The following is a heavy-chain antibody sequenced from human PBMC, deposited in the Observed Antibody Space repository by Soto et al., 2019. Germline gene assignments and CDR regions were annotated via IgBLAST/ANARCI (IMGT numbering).Heavy chain of an antibody. CDR3: ARGWGLYSTSGYRFDP. CDR1: GDSVSSNSAA. CDR2: TYYRSKWYN. D-gene: IGHD6-13*01. V-gene: IGHV6-1*01. J-gene: IGHJ5*02. Sequence: SQTLSLTCAISGDSVSSNSAAWNWIRQSPSRGLEWLGRTYYRSKWYNDYEVSVKSRITINPDTSKNQFSLQLNSVTPEDTVFFYCARGWGLYSTSGYRFDPWGQGTLVTVSS.